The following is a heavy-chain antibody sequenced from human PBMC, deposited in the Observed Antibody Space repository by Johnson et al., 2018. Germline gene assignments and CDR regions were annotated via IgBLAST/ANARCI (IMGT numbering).Heavy chain of an antibody. CDR1: GFTFSSYW. CDR2: IKQDGSEK. D-gene: IGHD3-22*01. CDR3: AKEGPGYYVRYYGVDV. Sequence: EVQLVETGGGVVQPGRSLRLSCAASGFTFSSYWMSWVRQAPGKGLEWVANIKQDGSEKYYADSVKGRFTISRDNSKNTLYLQMNSLRAEDTAVYYCAKEGPGYYVRYYGVDVWGQGTTVTVSS. J-gene: IGHJ6*02. V-gene: IGHV3-7*01.